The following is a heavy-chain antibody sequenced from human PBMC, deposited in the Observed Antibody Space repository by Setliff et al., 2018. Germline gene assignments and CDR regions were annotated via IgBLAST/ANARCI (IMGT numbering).Heavy chain of an antibody. CDR3: ARDFWGSLDY. V-gene: IGHV4-61*08. CDR2: NYDTGNT. Sequence: SETLSLTCTVSGGSVSSGGYLWSWIRQPPGKGLEWIGYNYDTGNTNINPSLKSRLTISVDRTKNQFSLKLSSVTAADTAVYYCARDFWGSLDYWGQGTRVTAPQ. J-gene: IGHJ4*02. CDR1: GGSVSSGGYL. D-gene: IGHD7-27*01.